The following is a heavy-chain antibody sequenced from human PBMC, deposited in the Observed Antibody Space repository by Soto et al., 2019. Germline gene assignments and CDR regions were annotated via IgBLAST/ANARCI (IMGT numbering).Heavy chain of an antibody. V-gene: IGHV1-69*13. CDR1: GGTFSSYA. J-gene: IGHJ4*02. Sequence: VASVKVSCKASGGTFSSYAISWVRQAPGQGLEWMGGIIPIFGTANYAQKFQGRVTITADESTSTAYMELSSLRSEDTAVYYCARSSGWYSGCDYWGQGTLVTVSP. D-gene: IGHD6-19*01. CDR2: IIPIFGTA. CDR3: ARSSGWYSGCDY.